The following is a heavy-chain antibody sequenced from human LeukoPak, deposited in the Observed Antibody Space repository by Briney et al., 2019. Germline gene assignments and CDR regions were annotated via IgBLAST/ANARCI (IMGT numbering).Heavy chain of an antibody. CDR1: GFTFGDYA. Sequence: PGGSLRLSCAASGFTFGDYAMSWVRQAPGKGLEWVGFIRSKAYGGTAEYAASVKGRFTISRDDSKSIAYLQMNSLKTEDTAVYYCTRVSVSLRYFDWLLGPGKYYFDYWGQGTLVTVSS. D-gene: IGHD3-9*01. CDR3: TRVSVSLRYFDWLLGPGKYYFDY. CDR2: IRSKAYGGTA. J-gene: IGHJ4*02. V-gene: IGHV3-49*04.